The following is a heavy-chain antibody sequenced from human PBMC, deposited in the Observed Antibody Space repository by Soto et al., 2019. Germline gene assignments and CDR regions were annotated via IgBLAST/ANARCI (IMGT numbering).Heavy chain of an antibody. CDR1: GFTFSSYW. D-gene: IGHD3-10*01. V-gene: IGHV3-7*03. Sequence: GSLRLSCAASGFTFSSYWMSWVRQAPGKGLEWVANIKQDGSEKYYVDSVKGRFTISRDNAKNSLYLQMNSLRAEDTAVYYCARDPYGSGSYYADYFDYWGQATLVTVS. CDR3: ARDPYGSGSYYADYFDY. J-gene: IGHJ4*02. CDR2: IKQDGSEK.